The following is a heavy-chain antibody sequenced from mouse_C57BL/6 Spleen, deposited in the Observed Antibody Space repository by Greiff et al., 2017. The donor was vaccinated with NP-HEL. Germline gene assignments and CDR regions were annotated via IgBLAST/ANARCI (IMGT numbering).Heavy chain of an antibody. Sequence: EVQLQQSGPELVKPGASVKISCKASGYTFTDYYMNWVKQSHGKSLEWIGDINPNNGGTSYNQKFKGKATLTVDKSSSTAYMELRSLTSADCAVYYCAGEQLRQPFAYWGQGTLVTVSA. CDR2: INPNNGGT. D-gene: IGHD3-2*02. CDR3: AGEQLRQPFAY. CDR1: GYTFTDYY. J-gene: IGHJ3*01. V-gene: IGHV1-26*01.